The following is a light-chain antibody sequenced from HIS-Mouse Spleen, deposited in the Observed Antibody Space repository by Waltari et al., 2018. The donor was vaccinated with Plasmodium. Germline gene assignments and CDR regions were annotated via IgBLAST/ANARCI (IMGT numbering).Light chain of an antibody. J-gene: IGKJ5*01. CDR2: DAS. CDR1: QSVSSY. Sequence: DIVLTQSPATLSFSPGERATLSCRASQSVSSYLAWYQQKPGQAPRLLIYDASNRATGIPARFSGSGSGTDFTLTISSLEPEDFAVYYCQQRSNWPPTFGQGTRLEIK. CDR3: QQRSNWPPT. V-gene: IGKV3-11*01.